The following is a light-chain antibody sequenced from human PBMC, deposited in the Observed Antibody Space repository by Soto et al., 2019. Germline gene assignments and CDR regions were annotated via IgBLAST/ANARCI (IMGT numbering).Light chain of an antibody. CDR3: QQYGNSPRT. Sequence: IVLTQSPGTLSLSPGERATLSCRASQSVRSSYLAWYQQKPGQAPRLLIFGATTRATGIPDRFSGSGSGTDFTLTISRLEPADFAVYFCQQYGNSPRTFGQGTKVDI. CDR1: QSVRSSY. V-gene: IGKV3-20*01. J-gene: IGKJ1*01. CDR2: GAT.